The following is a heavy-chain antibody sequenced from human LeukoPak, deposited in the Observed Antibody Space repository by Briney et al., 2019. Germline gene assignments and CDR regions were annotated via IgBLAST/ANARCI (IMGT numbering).Heavy chain of an antibody. CDR2: LSGSGGST. CDR3: AKHRENYGDSCLDVY. Sequence: GGSLRLSCAASGFTFSSYAMSWVRQAPGKGLEWVSGLSGSGGSTHYVGSVKGRFAISRDNSKHTLFLQMNSLRAEDTAVYYCAKHRENYGDSCLDVYWGQGTLVTVSS. D-gene: IGHD4-17*01. CDR1: GFTFSSYA. V-gene: IGHV3-23*01. J-gene: IGHJ4*02.